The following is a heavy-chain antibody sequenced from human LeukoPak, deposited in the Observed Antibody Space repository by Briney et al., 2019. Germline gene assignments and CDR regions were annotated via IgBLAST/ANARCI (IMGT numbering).Heavy chain of an antibody. CDR1: GYTFTIYG. V-gene: IGHV1-18*01. D-gene: IGHD2-2*01. J-gene: IGHJ4*02. CDR3: ARVEGYCSSTSCYREGFDY. Sequence: ASVKVSCKASGYTFTIYGISWVRQAPGQGLEWMGWISTYNGNTNYAQKLQGRVTMTTDTSTSTAYMELRSLRSDDTAVYYCARVEGYCSSTSCYREGFDYWGQGTLITVSS. CDR2: ISTYNGNT.